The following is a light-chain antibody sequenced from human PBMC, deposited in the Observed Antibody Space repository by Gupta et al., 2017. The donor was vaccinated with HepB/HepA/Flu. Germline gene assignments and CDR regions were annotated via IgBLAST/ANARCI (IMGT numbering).Light chain of an antibody. Sequence: DIQLTQSPSFLSASVGDRVTITCRASQGISSYLAWYQQKPGKAPKLLTYAASTLQSGVPSRFSGSGSGTEFTLTISSLQPEDFATYYCQQLNSYPRTFGGGTKVEIK. CDR2: AAS. J-gene: IGKJ4*01. CDR3: QQLNSYPRT. V-gene: IGKV1-9*01. CDR1: QGISSY.